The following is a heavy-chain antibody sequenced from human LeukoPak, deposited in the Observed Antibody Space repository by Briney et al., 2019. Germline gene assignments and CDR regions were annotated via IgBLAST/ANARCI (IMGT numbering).Heavy chain of an antibody. CDR3: ARDSSSWSLEWTTDY. D-gene: IGHD6-13*01. J-gene: IGHJ4*02. CDR1: GYTFTGYY. CDR2: INPNSGGT. Sequence: ASVKLSCKASGYTFTGYYMHWVRHAPRQGHERMGWINPNSGGTNYAQKFQGRVTMTRDTSISTAYMELSRLRSDDTAVYYCARDSSSWSLEWTTDYWGQGTLVTVSS. V-gene: IGHV1-2*02.